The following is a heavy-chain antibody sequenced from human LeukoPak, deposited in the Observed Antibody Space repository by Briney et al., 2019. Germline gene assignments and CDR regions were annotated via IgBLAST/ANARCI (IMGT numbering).Heavy chain of an antibody. V-gene: IGHV4-34*01. Sequence: SETLSLTCAVYGGSFSGYYWSWIRQPPGKGREWIGEINHSGSTNYNPSLKSRVTISVDTSKNQFSLKLSSVTAADTAVYYCARGHSSSWYGYIYYWGQGTLVTVSS. CDR2: INHSGST. CDR1: GGSFSGYY. CDR3: ARGHSSSWYGYIYY. J-gene: IGHJ4*02. D-gene: IGHD6-13*01.